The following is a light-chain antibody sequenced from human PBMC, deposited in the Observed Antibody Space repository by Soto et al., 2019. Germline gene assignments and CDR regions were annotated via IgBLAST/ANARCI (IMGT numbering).Light chain of an antibody. Sequence: DIQMIQSPSSLSASVGDRVTITCRASQDIGIHLGWYQQKPRKAPKRLIYAASSLESGVPSRFSSSGSGTELTLTISSLQPEDFATYYCLQHKSFPFTFGQGTRLDIK. CDR1: QDIGIH. CDR2: AAS. V-gene: IGKV1-17*01. J-gene: IGKJ5*01. CDR3: LQHKSFPFT.